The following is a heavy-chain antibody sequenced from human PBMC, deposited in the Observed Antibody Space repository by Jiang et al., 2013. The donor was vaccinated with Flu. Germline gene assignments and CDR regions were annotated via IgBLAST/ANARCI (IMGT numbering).Heavy chain of an antibody. CDR2: INTNTGNP. J-gene: IGHJ4*02. CDR3: ARVPSIASRRDFDY. V-gene: IGHV7-4-1*01. Sequence: VRQAPGQGLEWMGWINTNTGNPSYAQGFTGRFVFSLDTSVSTAYLQIGGLEAEDTAVYYCARVPSIASRRDFDYWGQGTLVTVSS. D-gene: IGHD6-6*01.